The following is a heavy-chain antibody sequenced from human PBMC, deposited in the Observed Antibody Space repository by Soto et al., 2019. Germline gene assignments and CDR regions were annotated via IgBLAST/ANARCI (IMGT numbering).Heavy chain of an antibody. Sequence: QLHLQESGSGLVKSSQTRSLTCAVAGGAISGGGYSWSWIRQPPGKGLEWIGYIYHSGSTYYNPSLKSRVTISVDRSKNQFSLKLSSVTAADTAVYYCARVPGLWGRGTLVTVSS. V-gene: IGHV4-30-2*01. CDR2: IYHSGST. J-gene: IGHJ2*01. CDR3: ARVPGL. CDR1: GGAISGGGYS.